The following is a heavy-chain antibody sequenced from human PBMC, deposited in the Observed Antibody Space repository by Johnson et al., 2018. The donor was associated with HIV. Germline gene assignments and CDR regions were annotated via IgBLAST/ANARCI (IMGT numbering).Heavy chain of an antibody. J-gene: IGHJ3*02. CDR3: AREGPSERAGFDI. CDR1: GFTFSSNW. CDR2: VNGDGSAT. Sequence: VQLVESGGGLVQPGGSLRLSCAASGFTFSSNWMHWDRQAPGKGLVWVSRVNGDGSATTYADTVKGQFTISRDSAKNTLYLQMNSLRAEDTAVYYCAREGPSERAGFDIWGQGTMVTVSS. V-gene: IGHV3-74*01.